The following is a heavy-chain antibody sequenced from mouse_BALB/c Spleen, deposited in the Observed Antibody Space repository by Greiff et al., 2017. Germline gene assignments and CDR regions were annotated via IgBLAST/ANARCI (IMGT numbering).Heavy chain of an antibody. J-gene: IGHJ4*01. Sequence: QVQLQQSGAELAKPGASVKMSCKASGYTFTSYWMHWVKQRPGQGLEWIGYINPSTGYTEYNQKFKDKATLTADKSSSTAYMQLSSLTSEDSAVYYCARVHYYGPYYYAMDYWGQGTSVTVSS. V-gene: IGHV1-7*01. D-gene: IGHD1-2*01. CDR1: GYTFTSYW. CDR2: INPSTGYT. CDR3: ARVHYYGPYYYAMDY.